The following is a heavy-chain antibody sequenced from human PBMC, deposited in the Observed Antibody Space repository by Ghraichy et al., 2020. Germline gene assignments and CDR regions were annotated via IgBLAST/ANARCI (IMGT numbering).Heavy chain of an antibody. CDR2: IYYSGST. D-gene: IGHD1-26*01. CDR1: GGSISSISYY. J-gene: IGHJ3*02. CDR3: ASGIVGATDAFDI. V-gene: IGHV4-39*07. Sequence: ESLNISCTVSGGSISSISYYWGWIRQPPGKGLEWIGSIYYSGSTYYNPSLKSRVTISVDTSKNQFSLKLSSVTAADTAVYYCASGIVGATDAFDIWGQGTMVTVSS.